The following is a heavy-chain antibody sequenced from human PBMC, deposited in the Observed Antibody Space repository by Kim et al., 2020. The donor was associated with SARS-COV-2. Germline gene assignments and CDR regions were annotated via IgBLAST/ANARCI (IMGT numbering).Heavy chain of an antibody. J-gene: IGHJ4*02. CDR3: ARQEFHWVGFDY. CDR2: IYYSGST. V-gene: IGHV4-59*08. D-gene: IGHD2-15*01. CDR1: GGSISSYY. Sequence: SETLSLTCTVSGGSISSYYWSWIRQPPGKGLEWIGYIYYSGSTNYNPSLKSRVTISVDTSKNQFSLKLNSVTAADTAVYYCARQEFHWVGFDYWGQGTLVTVSS.